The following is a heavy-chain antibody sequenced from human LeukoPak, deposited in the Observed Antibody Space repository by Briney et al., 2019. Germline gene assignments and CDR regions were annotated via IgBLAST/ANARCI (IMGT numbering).Heavy chain of an antibody. CDR2: ISGSGGST. V-gene: IGHV3-23*01. J-gene: IGHJ6*02. CDR1: GFTFSSYG. D-gene: IGHD5-12*01. CDR3: AKYSGYDFYYYYYGMDV. Sequence: GGSLRLSCAASGFTFSSYGMSWVRQAPGKGLEWVSAISGSGGSTYYADCVKGRFTISRDNSKNTLYLQMNSLRAEDTAVYYCAKYSGYDFYYYYYGMDVWGQGTTVTVSS.